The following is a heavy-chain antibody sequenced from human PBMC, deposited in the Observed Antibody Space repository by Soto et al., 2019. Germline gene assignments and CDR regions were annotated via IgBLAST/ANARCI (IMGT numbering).Heavy chain of an antibody. Sequence: SETLSLTCAVSGFFISSGNYWDWIRKPPGKGLEWIGSIFHGGNTYYNPSLKSRVTISVDMSKNQFSLKLNSVTAADTAVYYCARARWYDAFDVWGQGTVVTVSS. CDR3: ARARWYDAFDV. V-gene: IGHV4-38-2*01. CDR2: IFHGGNT. J-gene: IGHJ3*01. CDR1: GFFISSGNY. D-gene: IGHD2-15*01.